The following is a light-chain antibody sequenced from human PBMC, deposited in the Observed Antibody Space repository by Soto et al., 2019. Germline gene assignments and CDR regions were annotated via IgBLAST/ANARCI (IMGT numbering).Light chain of an antibody. CDR3: SSYTSSSTLGYV. V-gene: IGLV2-14*01. J-gene: IGLJ1*01. CDR2: EVS. CDR1: SSDVGGYND. Sequence: QSALTQPASVSGSPGQSITISCTGTSSDVGGYNDVSWYQQHPGKAPKLMIYEVSNRPSGVSNRFSGSKSGNTASLTISGLQAEDEADYYCSSYTSSSTLGYVFGTGTKLTVL.